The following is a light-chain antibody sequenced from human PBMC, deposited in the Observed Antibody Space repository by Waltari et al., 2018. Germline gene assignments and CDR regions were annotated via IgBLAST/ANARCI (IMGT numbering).Light chain of an antibody. V-gene: IGKV4-1*01. CDR3: QQYYSILPFA. CDR2: WAS. Sequence: DIVMTQSPDSLAVSLGERATINCKSSQSVLYSSNNKNYLAWYQQKPGQPPKLLIYWASTRESGVPDRFSGSGSGTDFTLTISSVQAEDVAVYYWQQYYSILPFAFGPGTKVDIK. J-gene: IGKJ3*01. CDR1: QSVLYSSNNKNY.